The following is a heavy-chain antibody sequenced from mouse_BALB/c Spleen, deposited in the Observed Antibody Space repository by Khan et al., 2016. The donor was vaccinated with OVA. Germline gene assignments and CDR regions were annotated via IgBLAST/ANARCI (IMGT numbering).Heavy chain of an antibody. CDR2: INPSTDYT. CDR3: ASRGLYGIFVY. V-gene: IGHV1-7*01. D-gene: IGHD2-1*01. CDR1: GYTFTTYW. Sequence: QVQLQQPGTELAKPGASVRMSCKTSGYTFTTYWIHWVKQRPGQGLEWIGYINPSTDYTDYNQKFKDKATLTADKSSSTAYMQLSSLTSEDSAVYYCASRGLYGIFVYWGQGTLVTVSA. J-gene: IGHJ3*01.